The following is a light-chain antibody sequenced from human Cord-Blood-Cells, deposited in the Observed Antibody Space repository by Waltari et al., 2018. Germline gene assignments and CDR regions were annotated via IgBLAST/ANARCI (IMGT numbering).Light chain of an antibody. CDR1: NIGSKS. Sequence: SYVLTQPPSVLVAPGKTARITCGGNNIGSKSVHWYQQKPGQAPVLVGYDDSDRPSGVPERFSGSNSGNTATLTISRVEAGDEADYYCQVWDSSSDHWVFGGGTKLTVL. J-gene: IGLJ3*02. CDR2: DDS. V-gene: IGLV3-21*03. CDR3: QVWDSSSDHWV.